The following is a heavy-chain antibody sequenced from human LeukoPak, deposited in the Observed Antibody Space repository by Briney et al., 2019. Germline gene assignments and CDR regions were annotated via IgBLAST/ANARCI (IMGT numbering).Heavy chain of an antibody. CDR3: ASATLRCSGGSCYEMDV. CDR1: GGTFSGYV. D-gene: IGHD2-15*01. J-gene: IGHJ6*04. V-gene: IGHV1-69*06. Sequence: ASVKVSCKASGGTFSGYVISWVRQAPGQGLEWMGGIIPLFGTADYAQKFQGRVTITADKSTSTAYMELSSLRSEDTAVYYCASATLRCSGGSCYEMDVWGKGTTVTVSS. CDR2: IIPLFGTA.